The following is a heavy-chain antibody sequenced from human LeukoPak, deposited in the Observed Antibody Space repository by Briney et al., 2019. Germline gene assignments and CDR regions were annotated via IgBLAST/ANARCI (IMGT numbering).Heavy chain of an antibody. Sequence: GASVKVSCKASGYTFTGYYMHWVRQAPGRGLEWMGWINPNSGGTNYAQKFQGWVTMTRDTSISTAYMELSRLRSDDTAVYYCARDYYDSSGPVGAFDIWGQGTMVTVSS. J-gene: IGHJ3*02. D-gene: IGHD3-22*01. V-gene: IGHV1-2*04. CDR2: INPNSGGT. CDR1: GYTFTGYY. CDR3: ARDYYDSSGPVGAFDI.